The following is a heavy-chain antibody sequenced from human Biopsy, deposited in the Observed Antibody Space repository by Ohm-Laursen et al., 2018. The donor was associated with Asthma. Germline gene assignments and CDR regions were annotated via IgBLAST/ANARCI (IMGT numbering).Heavy chain of an antibody. CDR1: GGSMSSSSYY. Sequence: GTLSLTCTVSGGSMSSSSYYWGWIRQPPGKGLEWMGSISYTGSAYHNSSLKSRVTISVDTSKNHFPLKLSSVTAADTAVYYCARGPPVDREDWGQGTLVTVSS. V-gene: IGHV4-39*06. CDR3: ARGPPVDRED. CDR2: ISYTGSA. D-gene: IGHD5-24*01. J-gene: IGHJ4*02.